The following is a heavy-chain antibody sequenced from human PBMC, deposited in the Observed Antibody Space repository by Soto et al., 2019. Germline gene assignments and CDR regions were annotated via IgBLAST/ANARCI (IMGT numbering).Heavy chain of an antibody. CDR3: ARDGGVYDYSPFDY. V-gene: IGHV1-69*12. Sequence: QVQLVQSGAEVKKPGSSVKVSYKASGGTFSSYAISWVRQAPGQGLEWMGGIIPIFGTADYAQKFQGRVTITADASTSTAYMELSSLRSEDTAVYYCARDGGVYDYSPFDYWGQGTLVTVSS. D-gene: IGHD4-4*01. CDR2: IIPIFGTA. J-gene: IGHJ4*02. CDR1: GGTFSSYA.